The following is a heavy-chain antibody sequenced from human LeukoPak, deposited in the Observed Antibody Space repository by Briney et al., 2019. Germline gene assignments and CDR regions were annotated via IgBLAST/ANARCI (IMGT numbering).Heavy chain of an antibody. Sequence: PSETLSLTCTVSGGSISSSSYYWGWIRQPPGKGLEWIGSICYSGSTHYNPSLKSRVTISVDTSKNQFSLKLSSVTAADTAVYYCARQDSSGYRWGQDELLDWFDPWGQGTLVTVSS. CDR2: ICYSGST. J-gene: IGHJ5*02. CDR3: ARQDSSGYRWGQDELLDWFDP. V-gene: IGHV4-39*01. D-gene: IGHD3-22*01. CDR1: GGSISSSSYY.